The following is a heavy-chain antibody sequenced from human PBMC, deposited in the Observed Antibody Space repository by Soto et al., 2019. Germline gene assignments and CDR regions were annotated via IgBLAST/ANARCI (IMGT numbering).Heavy chain of an antibody. CDR3: ARPRRGYNPDPFDI. CDR1: GFTFSSYG. J-gene: IGHJ3*02. Sequence: GGSLRLSCAAYGFTFSSYGMHWVRQAPGKGLEWVAVIWYDGSNKYYADSVKGRFTISRDNSKNTLYLQMNSLRAEDTAVYYCARPRRGYNPDPFDIWGQGTMVTVS. D-gene: IGHD5-12*01. CDR2: IWYDGSNK. V-gene: IGHV3-33*01.